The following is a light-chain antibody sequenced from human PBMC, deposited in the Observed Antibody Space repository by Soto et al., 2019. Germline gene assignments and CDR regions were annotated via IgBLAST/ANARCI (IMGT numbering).Light chain of an antibody. CDR1: SSNIGAGYD. CDR2: GNS. Sequence: QCVLTQPPSASGAPGQRVTISCTESSSNIGAGYDVHWYQQLPGTAPKLLIYGNSNRPSGVPDRFSGSKSGTSASLAITGLQAEDEADYYCQSYDSSLSGWVFGGGTKLTVL. CDR3: QSYDSSLSGWV. V-gene: IGLV1-40*01. J-gene: IGLJ3*02.